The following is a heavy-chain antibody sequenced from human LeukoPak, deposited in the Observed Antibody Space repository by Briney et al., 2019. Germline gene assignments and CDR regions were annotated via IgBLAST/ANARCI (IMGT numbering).Heavy chain of an antibody. CDR3: VRDGYCGTTSCAGPL. CDR1: GFTFSSYW. CDR2: INTDGTTT. D-gene: IGHD2-2*03. Sequence: PGGSLRLSCAASGFTFSSYWMYWVRQAPGKGLVCVSRINTDGTTTNYADSVKGRFTVSRGNAKNILYLQMNSLRAEDTAVYYCVRDGYCGTTSCAGPLWGQGTLVTVSS. J-gene: IGHJ4*02. V-gene: IGHV3-74*01.